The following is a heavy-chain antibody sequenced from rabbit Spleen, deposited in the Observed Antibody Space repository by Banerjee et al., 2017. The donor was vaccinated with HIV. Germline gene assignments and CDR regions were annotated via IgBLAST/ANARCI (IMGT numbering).Heavy chain of an antibody. CDR2: IDPLFAST. V-gene: IGHV1S47*01. J-gene: IGHJ4*01. Sequence: QEQLKKAGGGLVQPGGSLTLSCKASGFDFSAYGVSWVRQAPGKGLEWIGYIDPLFASTYYASWVNGRFSISRENTQNTVYLKLNSLTAADTATYFCLRDRADIGGDYGPYYFDFWGQGTLVTVS. D-gene: IGHD2-1*01. CDR3: LRDRADIGGDYGPYYFDF. CDR1: GFDFSAYG.